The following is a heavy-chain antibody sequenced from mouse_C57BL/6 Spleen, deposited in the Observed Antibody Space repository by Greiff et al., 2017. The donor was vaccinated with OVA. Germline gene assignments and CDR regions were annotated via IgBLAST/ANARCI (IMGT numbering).Heavy chain of an antibody. CDR2: INYDGRST. Sequence: VQLKESEGGLVQPGSSLKLSCTASGFTFSDYYMAWVRQVPEKGLEWVANINYDGRSTYYLDSLKSRFILSRDNAKNILYLQMSSLKSEETATYDCAREGTTIVAKVGAIDYWGQGTSVTVSS. J-gene: IGHJ4*01. V-gene: IGHV5-16*01. CDR1: GFTFSDYY. CDR3: AREGTTIVAKVGAIDY. D-gene: IGHD1-1*01.